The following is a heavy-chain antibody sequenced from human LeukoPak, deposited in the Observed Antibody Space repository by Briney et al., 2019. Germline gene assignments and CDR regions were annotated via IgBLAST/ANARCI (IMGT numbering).Heavy chain of an antibody. V-gene: IGHV4-39*07. CDR2: INHSGST. D-gene: IGHD2-21*01. CDR1: GGSISSGSCY. Sequence: SETLSLTCTVSGGSISSGSCYWSWIRQPPGKGLEWIGEINHSGSTNYNPSLKSRVTISVDTSKNQFSLKLSSVTAADTAVYYCARGRYCGGDCYYYYYYYYMDVWGKGTTVTVSS. CDR3: ARGRYCGGDCYYYYYYYYMDV. J-gene: IGHJ6*03.